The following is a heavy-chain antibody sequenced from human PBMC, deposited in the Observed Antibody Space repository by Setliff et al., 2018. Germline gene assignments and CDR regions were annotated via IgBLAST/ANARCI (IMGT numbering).Heavy chain of an antibody. V-gene: IGHV3-21*04. Sequence: PGGSLRLSCAASAFTFSSYSMNWVRQAPGKGLEWVSSISSSSSYIYYADSVKGRFTISRDNAKNSLYLQMNSLRSEDTAVYYCARSGGGYDFWSGYLVSHYYYYYYMDVWGKGTTVTVSS. CDR3: ARSGGGYDFWSGYLVSHYYYYYYMDV. CDR1: AFTFSSYS. J-gene: IGHJ6*03. CDR2: ISSSSSYI. D-gene: IGHD3-3*01.